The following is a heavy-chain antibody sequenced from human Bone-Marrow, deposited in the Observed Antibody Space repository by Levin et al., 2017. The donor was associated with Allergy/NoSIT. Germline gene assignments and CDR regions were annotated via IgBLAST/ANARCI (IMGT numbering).Heavy chain of an antibody. CDR3: ARDSPLYWWCMLHYYYYYMDV. CDR2: INHSGST. Sequence: SQTLSLTCAVYGGSFSGYYWSWIRQPPGKGLEWIGEINHSGSTNYNPSLKSRVTISVDTSKNQFSLKLSSVTAADTAVYYCARDSPLYWWCMLHYYYYYMDVWGKGTTVTVSS. CDR1: GGSFSGYY. D-gene: IGHD2-8*02. J-gene: IGHJ6*03. V-gene: IGHV4-34*01.